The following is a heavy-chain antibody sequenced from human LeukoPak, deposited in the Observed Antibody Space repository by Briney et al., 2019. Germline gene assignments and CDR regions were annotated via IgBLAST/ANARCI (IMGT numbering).Heavy chain of an antibody. J-gene: IGHJ4*02. CDR1: GGSVIGGGYY. V-gene: IGHV4-61*08. D-gene: IGHD4-17*01. CDR3: ARVPISTTARGYFDY. CDR2: IYYSGST. Sequence: SETLSRTCTVSGGSVIGGGYYWSWIWQPPGKGLEWIGYIYYSGSTTYNPSLKSRVTISVDTSKNKFSLKLSSVTAADTAVYYCARVPISTTARGYFDYWGQGTLVTVSS.